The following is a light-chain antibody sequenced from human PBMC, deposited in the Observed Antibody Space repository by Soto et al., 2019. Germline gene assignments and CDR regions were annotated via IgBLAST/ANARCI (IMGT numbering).Light chain of an antibody. J-gene: IGKJ5*01. CDR2: GAS. CDR1: QSVGSN. Sequence: EIVMTPSPATLSVSPGERATLSCRASQSVGSNLAWYQQKPGQAPRLLIYGASTRATGIPARFSGSGSGTEFTLTISSLQSEDFALYYCQQYNNWPPVTFGQGTRLEIK. V-gene: IGKV3-15*01. CDR3: QQYNNWPPVT.